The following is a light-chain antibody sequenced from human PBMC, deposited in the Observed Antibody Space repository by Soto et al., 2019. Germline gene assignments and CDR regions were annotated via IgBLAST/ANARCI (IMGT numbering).Light chain of an antibody. V-gene: IGKV3-20*01. J-gene: IGKJ2*01. CDR1: QSVDSSY. Sequence: ENVLTQSPGTLSLSPGERATLSCRASQSVDSSYLAWYQQKPGQAPRLLIYGTSSRATGIPDGFSGSGSGTDFTLTINKLEPEDFAVYYCQHYGSSIYTFGQGTKLEIK. CDR2: GTS. CDR3: QHYGSSIYT.